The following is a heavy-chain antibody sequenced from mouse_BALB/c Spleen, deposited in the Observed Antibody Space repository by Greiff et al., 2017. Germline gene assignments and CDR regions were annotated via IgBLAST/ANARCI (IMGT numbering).Heavy chain of an antibody. V-gene: IGHV1-18*01. CDR1: GYTFTDNN. CDR2: INPNNGGT. Sequence: EVQLQQSGPELVKPGASVKIPCKASGYTFTDNNMDWVKQSHGKSLEWIGDINPNNGGTIYNQKFKGKATLTVEKSSSTAYMELRSLTSEDTAVYYCASGGLDFDYWGQGTTLTVSS. D-gene: IGHD1-1*02. J-gene: IGHJ2*01. CDR3: ASGGLDFDY.